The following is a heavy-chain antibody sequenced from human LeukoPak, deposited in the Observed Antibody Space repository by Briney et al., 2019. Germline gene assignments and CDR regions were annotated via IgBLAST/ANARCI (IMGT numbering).Heavy chain of an antibody. Sequence: GGSPRLSCAASGFTFSDYALHWVRQSPAKGLEWVAVISKDAGHEFYADSVKGRFTVSRDNSMDTVTLLMNSLTPDDTAVYYCARDLNPSSSGWYDTFDHWGHGTLVTVSS. J-gene: IGHJ4*01. CDR3: ARDLNPSSSGWYDTFDH. V-gene: IGHV3-30*04. D-gene: IGHD6-19*01. CDR2: ISKDAGHE. CDR1: GFTFSDYA.